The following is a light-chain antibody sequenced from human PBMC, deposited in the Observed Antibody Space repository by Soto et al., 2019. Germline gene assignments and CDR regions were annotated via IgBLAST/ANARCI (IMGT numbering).Light chain of an antibody. CDR1: QSISSW. J-gene: IGKJ1*01. CDR2: DAS. CDR3: QQYNSYRT. Sequence: DIQMTQTPSTLSASVGDRVAITCRASQSISSWLAWYQQKPGKAPKLLIYDASSLESGVPSRFSGSGSGTEFTLTISSLQPDDFATYYCQQYNSYRTFGQGTNVDI. V-gene: IGKV1-5*01.